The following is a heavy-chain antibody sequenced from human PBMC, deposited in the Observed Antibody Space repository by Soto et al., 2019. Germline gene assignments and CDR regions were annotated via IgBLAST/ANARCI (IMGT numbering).Heavy chain of an antibody. D-gene: IGHD3-10*01. CDR3: AHRLVTMVRGVIFDY. V-gene: IGHV2-5*02. Sequence: QITLKESGPTLVKPTQTLTLTCTFSGFLLSTSGVGVGWIRQPPGKALEWLALIYWDDDKRYSPSLKSRLTITKDTSKNQVVLTMTNMDPVDTATYYCAHRLVTMVRGVIFDYWGQGTLVTVSS. J-gene: IGHJ4*02. CDR2: IYWDDDK. CDR1: GFLLSTSGVG.